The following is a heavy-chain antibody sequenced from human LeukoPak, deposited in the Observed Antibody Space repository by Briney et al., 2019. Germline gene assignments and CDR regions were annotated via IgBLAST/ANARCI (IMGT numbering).Heavy chain of an antibody. CDR2: ISGSGDNT. CDR3: ARGPGVRYFDWLFPDY. J-gene: IGHJ4*02. CDR1: GFTFSSYA. D-gene: IGHD3-9*01. V-gene: IGHV3-23*01. Sequence: PGGSLRLSCAASGFTFSSYAMSWVRQAPGKGLEWVSTISGSGDNTFYAGSVKGRFTISRDNSKNTLYLQMNSLRAEDTAVYYCARGPGVRYFDWLFPDYWGQGTLVTVSS.